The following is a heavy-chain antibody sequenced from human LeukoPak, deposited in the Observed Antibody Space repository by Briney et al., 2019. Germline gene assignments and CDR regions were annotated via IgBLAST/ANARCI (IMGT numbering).Heavy chain of an antibody. CDR2: ITYDRGDK. D-gene: IGHD2-2*01. Sequence: GRSLRLSCTASGFTFNTYGMHWVRQPPGKGLEWVAFITYDRGDKFYADSVKGRFTISRDSSKTTLYLQMDSLRAEDTAVYYCYTDIVTVPAPDYWGQGAQVTVSS. J-gene: IGHJ4*02. CDR3: YTDIVTVPAPDY. V-gene: IGHV3-30*19. CDR1: GFTFNTYG.